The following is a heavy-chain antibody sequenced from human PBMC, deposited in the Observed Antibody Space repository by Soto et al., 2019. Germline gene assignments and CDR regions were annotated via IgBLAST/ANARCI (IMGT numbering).Heavy chain of an antibody. J-gene: IGHJ5*02. CDR3: ACARHIGP. D-gene: IGHD2-21*01. Sequence: GGSLRLSCAASGFTFGNYWMSWVRQAPGKGPEWVANIKQDGSERNYVDSVKGRFTISRDNAENSLYLQMNSLRVEDTGVYYCACARHIGPWGQGTLVTVSS. CDR2: IKQDGSER. V-gene: IGHV3-7*01. CDR1: GFTFGNYW.